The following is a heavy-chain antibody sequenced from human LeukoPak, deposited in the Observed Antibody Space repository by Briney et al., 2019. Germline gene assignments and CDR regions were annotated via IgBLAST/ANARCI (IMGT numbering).Heavy chain of an antibody. Sequence: ASVKVSFKASGYTFTSYYMHWVRQAPGQGLEWMGIINPSGGSTSYAQKFQGRVTMTRDMSTSTVYMELSSLRSEDTAVYYCARDLTTTVVTPVSAFDIWGQGTMVTVSS. V-gene: IGHV1-46*01. J-gene: IGHJ3*02. CDR3: ARDLTTTVVTPVSAFDI. CDR1: GYTFTSYY. D-gene: IGHD4-23*01. CDR2: INPSGGST.